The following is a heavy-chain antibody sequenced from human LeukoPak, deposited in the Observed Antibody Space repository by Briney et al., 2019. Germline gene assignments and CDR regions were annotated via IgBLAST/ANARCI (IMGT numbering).Heavy chain of an antibody. CDR3: ARFNDYGGNFDY. V-gene: IGHV1-69*04. CDR1: GGTFSSYA. D-gene: IGHD4-23*01. CDR2: IIPILGIA. J-gene: IGHJ4*02. Sequence: ASVKVSCKASGGTFSSYAISWVRQAPGQGLAWMGRIIPILGIANYAQKFQGRVTITADKSTSTAYMELSSLRSEDTAVYYCARFNDYGGNFDYWGQGTLVTVSS.